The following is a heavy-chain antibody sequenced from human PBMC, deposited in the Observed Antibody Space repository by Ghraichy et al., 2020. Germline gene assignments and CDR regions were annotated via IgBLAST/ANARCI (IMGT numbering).Heavy chain of an antibody. D-gene: IGHD3-16*01. CDR3: ARQVGLGKWTFDI. CDR2: IYYSGDT. CDR1: GGYISSSSDY. V-gene: IGHV4-39*01. J-gene: IGHJ3*02. Sequence: SCTVSGGYISSSSDYWWGWIRQPPGKGLEWIGSIYYSGDTHYSPSLKSRVIISVDTSKNQFSLNLISVTAADTAVFYCARQVGLGKWTFDIWGQGTMVTVSS.